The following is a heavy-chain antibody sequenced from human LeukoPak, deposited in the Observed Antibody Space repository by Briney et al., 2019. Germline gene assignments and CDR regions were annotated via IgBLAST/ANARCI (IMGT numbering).Heavy chain of an antibody. CDR1: GYTFTGYY. CDR2: INPNSGGT. Sequence: ASVKVSCKASGYTFTGYYMHWVRQAPGQGLEWMGWINPNSGGTNYAQKFQGRVTMTRDTSISTAYMELSRLRSDDTAVYYCARVFFEDYYGSGSYYNLYFDYWGQGTLVTVSS. J-gene: IGHJ4*02. V-gene: IGHV1-2*02. D-gene: IGHD3-10*01. CDR3: ARVFFEDYYGSGSYYNLYFDY.